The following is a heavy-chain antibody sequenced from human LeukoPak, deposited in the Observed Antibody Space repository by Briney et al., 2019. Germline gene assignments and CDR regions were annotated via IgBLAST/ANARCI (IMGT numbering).Heavy chain of an antibody. CDR1: GYTLTELS. J-gene: IGHJ5*02. CDR2: FDPEDGET. V-gene: IGHV1-24*01. D-gene: IGHD2-15*01. Sequence: ASVKVSCKVSGYTLTELSMHWVRQAPGKGLEWMGGFDPEDGETIYAQKFQGRVTMTEDTSTDTAYMELSSLRSEDTVVYYCATSCGSCYSGWFDPWGQGTLVTVSS. CDR3: ATSCGSCYSGWFDP.